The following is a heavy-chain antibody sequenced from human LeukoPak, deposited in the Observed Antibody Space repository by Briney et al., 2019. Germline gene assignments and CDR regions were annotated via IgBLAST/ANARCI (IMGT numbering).Heavy chain of an antibody. CDR1: GFIFTNYW. CDR2: INQDGSEK. D-gene: IGHD2-21*01. CDR3: VRDATRGGDLDH. J-gene: IGHJ4*02. V-gene: IGHV3-7*01. Sequence: GGSLRLSCAASGFIFTNYWMMWVRQVPGKVLEWVAQINQDGSEKYYVDSVRGRFTISRDNAKNSLDLQMNTQRVEDTAVYYCVRDATRGGDLDHWGQGTLVTVSS.